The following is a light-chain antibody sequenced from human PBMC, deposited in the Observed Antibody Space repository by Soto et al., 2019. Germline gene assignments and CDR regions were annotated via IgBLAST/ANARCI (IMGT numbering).Light chain of an antibody. J-gene: IGLJ2*01. CDR3: SSFAGGGNPVL. Sequence: QSALTQPPSASGSLGQSVTISCTGTSSDVGGYNYVSWHQQHPGKAPQVMIYEVTKRPPGVPDRFSGSKSGNTASLTVSGLQAEDEADYYCSSFAGGGNPVLLGGGTKLTVL. CDR2: EVT. CDR1: SSDVGGYNY. V-gene: IGLV2-8*01.